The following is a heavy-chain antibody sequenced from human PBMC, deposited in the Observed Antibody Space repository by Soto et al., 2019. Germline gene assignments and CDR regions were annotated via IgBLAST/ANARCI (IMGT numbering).Heavy chain of an antibody. Sequence: GASVKVSCKASGYTFTSYGISWVRQAPGQGLEWMGWISAYNGNTNYAQKLQGRVTMTTDTSTSTAYMELRSLRSDDTAVYYCARERCSSTSCYQDYYYYGMDVWGQGTTVTVSS. CDR1: GYTFTSYG. V-gene: IGHV1-18*01. D-gene: IGHD2-2*01. CDR2: ISAYNGNT. CDR3: ARERCSSTSCYQDYYYYGMDV. J-gene: IGHJ6*02.